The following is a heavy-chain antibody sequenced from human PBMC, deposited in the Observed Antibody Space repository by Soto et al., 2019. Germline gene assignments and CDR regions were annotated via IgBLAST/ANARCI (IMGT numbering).Heavy chain of an antibody. CDR3: ARDPHFTYVLWFDP. CDR1: GFTFSSYA. J-gene: IGHJ5*02. CDR2: ISYDGSNK. Sequence: QVQLVESGGGVVQPGRSLRLSCAASGFTFSSYAMHWVRQAPGKGLEWVAVISYDGSNKYYADSVKGRFTIYRDNSKNTLYLQMNSLRAEHTAVYYCARDPHFTYVLWFDPWGQGTLVTVSS. D-gene: IGHD3-16*01. V-gene: IGHV3-30-3*01.